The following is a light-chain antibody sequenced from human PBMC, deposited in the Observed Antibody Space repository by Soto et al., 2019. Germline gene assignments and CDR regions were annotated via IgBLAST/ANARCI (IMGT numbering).Light chain of an antibody. CDR3: QDEGAAPYT. CDR1: QSIINSY. V-gene: IGKV3-20*01. CDR2: GAS. J-gene: IGKJ2*01. Sequence: EIVLTQSPGTLSLSPGQRATLSCRASQSIINSYLAWYQHKPGQPPRLLIHGASTRATGIQDRFSGSCSGKDCTLTICRLAYEACAVFYCQDEGAAPYTFGRGAKLEIK.